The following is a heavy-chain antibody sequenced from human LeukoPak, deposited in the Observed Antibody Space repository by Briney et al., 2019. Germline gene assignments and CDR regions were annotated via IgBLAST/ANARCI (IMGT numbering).Heavy chain of an antibody. V-gene: IGHV3-7*03. Sequence: GGSLRLSCAASGFTFSSYWMSWVRQAPGKGLEWVANIKQDGSEKYYVDSVKGRFTISRDNAKNSLYLQMNSLRAEDTAVYYCARDHPPDFGYCSSTSCYDLRFDPWGQGTLVTVSS. CDR3: ARDHPPDFGYCSSTSCYDLRFDP. J-gene: IGHJ5*02. CDR2: IKQDGSEK. D-gene: IGHD2-2*01. CDR1: GFTFSSYW.